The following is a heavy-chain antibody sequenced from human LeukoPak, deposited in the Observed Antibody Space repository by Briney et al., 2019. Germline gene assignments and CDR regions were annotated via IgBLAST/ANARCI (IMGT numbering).Heavy chain of an antibody. J-gene: IGHJ2*01. Sequence: GGSLRLSCAASGFTLSSYWMHGVRHGPGEGLVWVSRISNDGSSTNYAHSVRGLCTISRDNANNTVYLEINSLRAEDTAVYYGARVVNAFSFDFWGRGTLVTVSS. CDR3: ARVVNAFSFDF. CDR1: GFTLSSYW. V-gene: IGHV3-74*01. CDR2: ISNDGSST.